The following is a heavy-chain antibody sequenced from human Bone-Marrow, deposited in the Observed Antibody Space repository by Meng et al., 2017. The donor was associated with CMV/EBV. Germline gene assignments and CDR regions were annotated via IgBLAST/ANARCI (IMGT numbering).Heavy chain of an antibody. CDR2: INHSGST. V-gene: IGHV4-34*01. CDR3: ARGRLGISRLRYYGMDV. D-gene: IGHD7-27*01. Sequence: SQTLSLTCAVYGGSFSGYYWSWIRQPPGKGLEWIGEINHSGSTNYNPSLKSRVTISVDTSKNQFSLKLSSVTAADTAVYYCARGRLGISRLRYYGMDVWGQGTMVTVSS. J-gene: IGHJ6*02. CDR1: GGSFSGYY.